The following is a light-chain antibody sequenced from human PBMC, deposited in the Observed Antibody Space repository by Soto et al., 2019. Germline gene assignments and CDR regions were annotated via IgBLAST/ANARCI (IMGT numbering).Light chain of an antibody. CDR2: WAS. J-gene: IGKJ5*01. CDR3: QQYYSIPIT. CDR1: QSVLYSFNNKKY. Sequence: DIVMTQSPDSLAVSLGERATINCKSSQSVLYSFNNKKYLAWYQQKPRQPPKLLIYWASTRESGVPDRFSGSGSGTDFTLTIGSLQAEDVAVYYCQQYYSIPITFGQGTRLEIK. V-gene: IGKV4-1*01.